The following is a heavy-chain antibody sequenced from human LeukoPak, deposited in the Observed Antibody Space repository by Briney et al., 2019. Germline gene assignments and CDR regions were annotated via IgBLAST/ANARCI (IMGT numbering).Heavy chain of an antibody. J-gene: IGHJ6*03. Sequence: PSETLSLTCAVSGGSISSSNWWSWVRQPPGKGLEWIGEVCHSGSTNYNPSLESRVTISVDTSKNQFSLKLSSVTAADTAVYYCAREIGYYDSGGYSGYYYYMEVWGKGTTVTVS. CDR3: AREIGYYDSGGYSGYYYYMEV. D-gene: IGHD3-22*01. V-gene: IGHV4-4*02. CDR1: GGSISSSNW. CDR2: VCHSGST.